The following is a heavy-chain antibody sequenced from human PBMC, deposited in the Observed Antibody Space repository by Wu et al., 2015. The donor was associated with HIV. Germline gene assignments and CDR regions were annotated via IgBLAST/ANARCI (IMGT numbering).Heavy chain of an antibody. CDR1: GYTFINYG. CDR3: ARDEYYDMSTGYEVDALDI. CDR2: ISGYRGNT. J-gene: IGHJ3*02. Sequence: IQLVQSGVGGEEAVGASVKVSCKASGYTFINYGISWVRQAPGQGLEWVGWISGYRGNTNYAEKFQGRATMSTESSTRTAYMELRSLTSDDTAVYYCARDEYYDMSTGYEVDALDIWGQGTMVTVSS. V-gene: IGHV1-18*01. D-gene: IGHD3-9*01.